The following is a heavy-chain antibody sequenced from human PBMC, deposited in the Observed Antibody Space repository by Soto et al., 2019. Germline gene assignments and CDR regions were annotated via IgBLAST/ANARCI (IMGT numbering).Heavy chain of an antibody. CDR1: GFTFSSYA. Sequence: EVQLLESGGGLVQPGGSLRLSCAASGFTFSSYAMSWVRQAPGKGMEWVAAISGSGGSTYYADSVKGRFTISRDNSKNTLYRQMNSLRAEDAAVYYCAKDLVGSNADYFDYWGQGTLVTVSS. CDR3: AKDLVGSNADYFDY. V-gene: IGHV3-23*01. J-gene: IGHJ4*02. D-gene: IGHD2-15*01. CDR2: ISGSGGST.